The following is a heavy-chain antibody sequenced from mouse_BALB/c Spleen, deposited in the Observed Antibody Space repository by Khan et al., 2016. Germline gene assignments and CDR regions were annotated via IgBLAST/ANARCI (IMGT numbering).Heavy chain of an antibody. CDR2: IIYSGST. D-gene: IGHD2-3*01. Sequence: EVQLQESGPGLMKPSQSLSLTCTVPGDSITSDYAWNWIRQFPGNKLEWMGYIIYSGSTTYTPSLKSRISITRDTSKNQFFLQLNSVTTDDTATYYCASDGPNYAMDYWGQGTSVTVSS. CDR1: GDSITSDYA. V-gene: IGHV3-2*02. CDR3: ASDGPNYAMDY. J-gene: IGHJ4*01.